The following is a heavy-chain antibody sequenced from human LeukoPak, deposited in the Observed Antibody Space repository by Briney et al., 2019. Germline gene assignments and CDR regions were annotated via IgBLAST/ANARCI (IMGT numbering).Heavy chain of an antibody. Sequence: ASVKVSCKASGGTFSSYAISWVRQAPGQGLEWMGRIIPILGIANYAQKFQGRVTITADKSTSTAYMELSSLRSEDTAVYYCARSPGGVVHSDNWFDPWGQGTLATVSS. CDR2: IIPILGIA. CDR1: GGTFSSYA. J-gene: IGHJ5*02. D-gene: IGHD3-3*01. CDR3: ARSPGGVVHSDNWFDP. V-gene: IGHV1-69*04.